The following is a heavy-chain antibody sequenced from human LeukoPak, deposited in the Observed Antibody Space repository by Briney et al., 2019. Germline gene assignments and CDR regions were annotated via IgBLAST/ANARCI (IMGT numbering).Heavy chain of an antibody. Sequence: SVKVSCKSSGGTFSSYAISWVRQAPGQGLEWMGGIIPIFGTANYAQKFQGRVTITADKSTSTAYMELSSLRSEDTAVYYCARAGPTTGTSKSQYYYYYYGMDVWGKGTTVTVSS. V-gene: IGHV1-69*06. D-gene: IGHD1-1*01. J-gene: IGHJ6*04. CDR3: ARAGPTTGTSKSQYYYYYYGMDV. CDR1: GGTFSSYA. CDR2: IIPIFGTA.